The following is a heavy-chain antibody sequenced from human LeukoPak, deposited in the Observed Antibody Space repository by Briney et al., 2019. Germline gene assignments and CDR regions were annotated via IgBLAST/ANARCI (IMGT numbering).Heavy chain of an antibody. CDR2: IWFDGSTK. J-gene: IGHJ4*02. CDR1: GFSFSSYG. Sequence: GGSLRLPCATSGFSFSSYGMHWVRQAPGKGLEWVAVIWFDGSTKYYVDSVKGRFTISRDNSKNTLYLQMNSLRAEDTALYYCARDALPAAIAYYFDYSGQGTLVTVSS. CDR3: ARDALPAAIAYYFDY. V-gene: IGHV3-33*01. D-gene: IGHD2-2*02.